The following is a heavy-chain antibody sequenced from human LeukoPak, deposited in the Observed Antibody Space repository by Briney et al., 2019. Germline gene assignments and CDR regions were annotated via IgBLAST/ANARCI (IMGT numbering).Heavy chain of an antibody. Sequence: GGSLRLSCAASGFTFCSYVMNWVRQAPGQGLGWVSYISGIGSIIYSADSVKGRFTLSRDNAKNSLYLQMNSVRAEDTAVYYCARDPLGDYCGHRAL. CDR1: GFTFCSYV. CDR3: ARDPLGDY. V-gene: IGHV3-48*03. D-gene: IGHD3-16*01. CDR2: ISGIGSII. J-gene: IGHJ4*01.